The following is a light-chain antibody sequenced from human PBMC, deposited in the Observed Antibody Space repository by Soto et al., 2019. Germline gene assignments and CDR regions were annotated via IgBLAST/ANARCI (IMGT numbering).Light chain of an antibody. CDR3: QSYDSSLSGSV. CDR1: SSNIGAGYD. V-gene: IGLV1-40*01. CDR2: GNS. Sequence: QSVLTQPPSVSGAPGQRVTISCTGSSSNIGAGYDVHWYQQLPGTAPKLLIYGNSNRPSGVPDRFSGSKSGTSASLAITGLQAEDEAEYYCQSYDSSLSGSVFVGGTKLTGL. J-gene: IGLJ3*02.